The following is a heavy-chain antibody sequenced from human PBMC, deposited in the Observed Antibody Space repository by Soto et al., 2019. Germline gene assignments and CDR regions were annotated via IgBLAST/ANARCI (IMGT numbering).Heavy chain of an antibody. CDR2: ISYDGSNK. J-gene: IGHJ4*02. Sequence: GGSLRLSCAASGFTFSSYGMHWVRQAPGKGLEWVAVISYDGSNKYYADSVKGRFTISRDNSKKTVYLLMNSLRAEDTAVYYCAKEGPRLSFEGRGSHFDYWGQGTLVTVSS. CDR1: GFTFSSYG. D-gene: IGHD6-25*01. CDR3: AKEGPRLSFEGRGSHFDY. V-gene: IGHV3-30*18.